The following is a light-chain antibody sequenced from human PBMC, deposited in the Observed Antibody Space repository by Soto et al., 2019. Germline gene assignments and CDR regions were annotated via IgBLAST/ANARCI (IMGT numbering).Light chain of an antibody. V-gene: IGKV3-15*01. J-gene: IGKJ5*01. CDR3: QQYNNWPIT. CDR2: GAS. Sequence: DIVLTQSPATLSLSPGERATLSCRASQSVSSSYLAWYQQKPGQAPRLLIYGASTRATGIPARFSGSGSGTEFTLTISSLQSEDFAVYYCQQYNNWPITFGQGTRLEIK. CDR1: QSVSSSY.